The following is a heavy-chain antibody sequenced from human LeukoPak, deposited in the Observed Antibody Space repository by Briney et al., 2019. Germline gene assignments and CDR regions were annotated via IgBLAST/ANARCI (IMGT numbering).Heavy chain of an antibody. J-gene: IGHJ4*02. V-gene: IGHV1-69*13. CDR3: ARAGPATTPPDY. Sequence: ASVKVSCKASGGTFSSYAISWVRQAPGQGLEWMGGIIPIFGTANYAQKFQGRVTITADESTSTAYMELSSLRSEDTAVYYCARAGPATTPPDYWGQGTLVTVSS. CDR2: IIPIFGTA. CDR1: GGTFSSYA. D-gene: IGHD5-12*01.